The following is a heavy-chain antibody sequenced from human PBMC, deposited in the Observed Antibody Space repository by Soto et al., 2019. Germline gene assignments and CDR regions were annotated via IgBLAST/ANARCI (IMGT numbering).Heavy chain of an antibody. J-gene: IGHJ4*02. V-gene: IGHV1-2*02. CDR1: SYSFTSYY. Sequence: GAAVMDSSWTGSYSFTSYYINWLRQAPGQGLEWMGWINPNSGDTNYAQKFQGRVTMTRDTSFSTAYMELSSLRSDDTAVYYCPTRYSHVKVWGQGTVVTVS. CDR3: PTRYSHVKV. CDR2: INPNSGDT. D-gene: IGHD5-18*01.